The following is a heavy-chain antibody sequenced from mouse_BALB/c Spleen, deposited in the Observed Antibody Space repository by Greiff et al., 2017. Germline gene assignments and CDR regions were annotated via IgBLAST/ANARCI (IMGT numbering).Heavy chain of an antibody. D-gene: IGHD1-2*01. J-gene: IGHJ3*01. CDR3: ARDRGKITTAFAY. CDR2: ISDGGSYT. V-gene: IGHV5-4*02. Sequence: EVQRVESGGGLVKPGGSLKLSCAASGFTFSDYYMYWVRQTPEKRLEWVATISDGGSYTYYPDSVKGRFTISRDNAKNNLYLQMSSLKSEDTAMYYCARDRGKITTAFAYWGQGTLVTVSA. CDR1: GFTFSDYY.